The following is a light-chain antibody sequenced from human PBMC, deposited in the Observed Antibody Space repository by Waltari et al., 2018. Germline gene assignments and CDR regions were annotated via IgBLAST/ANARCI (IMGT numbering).Light chain of an antibody. CDR2: DFT. V-gene: IGLV2-14*03. CDR1: SSDIGGYNY. Sequence: QSALAQPASVSGIPGQSISISCTGTSSDIGGYNYVSWYQQHSGKAPQVILYDFTYRASGVSNRFSGSKSGNTASLTIYGLQAEDEAYYYCSSYTSNISWVFGGGTKLTVL. J-gene: IGLJ3*02. CDR3: SSYTSNISWV.